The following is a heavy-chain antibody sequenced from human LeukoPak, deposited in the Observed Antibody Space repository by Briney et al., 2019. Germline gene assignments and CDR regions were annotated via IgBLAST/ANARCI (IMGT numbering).Heavy chain of an antibody. D-gene: IGHD4-17*01. V-gene: IGHV3-7*01. CDR2: IKQDGSEN. J-gene: IGHJ5*02. CDR1: GFTFSSYW. Sequence: GGSLRLSCAASGFTFSSYWMSWVRQAPGKGLEWVANIKQDGSENYYVDSVKGRFTISRDNAKNSLYLQMNSLRAEDTAVYYCARELGDYHPNWFDPWGQGTLVTVPS. CDR3: ARELGDYHPNWFDP.